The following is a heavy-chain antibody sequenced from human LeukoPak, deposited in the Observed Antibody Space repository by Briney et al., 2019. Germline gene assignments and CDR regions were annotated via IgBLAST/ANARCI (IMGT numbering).Heavy chain of an antibody. CDR1: GGSISSYY. Sequence: SETLSLTCTVSGGSISSYYWTGIRQPPGKGLEWIGYISTSGNTNYNPSLKSRVTISVDTSRNQFSLKLSSVTAADTAVYYCAGYDFWSGYYLVYWGQGTLVTVSS. CDR2: ISTSGNT. CDR3: AGYDFWSGYYLVY. V-gene: IGHV4-4*09. J-gene: IGHJ4*02. D-gene: IGHD3-3*01.